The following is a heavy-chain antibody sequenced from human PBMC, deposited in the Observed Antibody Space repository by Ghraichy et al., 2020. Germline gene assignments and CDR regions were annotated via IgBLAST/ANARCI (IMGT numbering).Heavy chain of an antibody. J-gene: IGHJ4*02. Sequence: SETLSLTCAVSGGSFSGYYWSWIRQPPGKGLEWIGKINHSGSTNYNPSLKNRVTISVDTSKNQFSLKLSSVTAADTAVYYCARCLKATYTYYYDSIGYYGVVDYCSRGTLVTVAA. CDR3: ARCLKATYTYYYDSIGYYGVVDY. CDR1: GGSFSGYY. CDR2: INHSGST. V-gene: IGHV4-34*01. D-gene: IGHD3-22*01.